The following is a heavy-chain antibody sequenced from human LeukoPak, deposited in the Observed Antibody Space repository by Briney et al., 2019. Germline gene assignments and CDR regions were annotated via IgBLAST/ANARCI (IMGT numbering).Heavy chain of an antibody. J-gene: IGHJ4*02. V-gene: IGHV4-59*01. CDR3: ARYDFNKFFDY. D-gene: IGHD3-3*01. CDR1: GGSISNYY. CDR2: IYYSGST. Sequence: SETLSLTCTVSGGSISNYYWSWIRQPPGKGLEWIGYIYYSGSTNYNPSLKSRVTMSVGTSKNQFSLKLSSVTAADTAVYYCARYDFNKFFDYWGQGTLVTVSS.